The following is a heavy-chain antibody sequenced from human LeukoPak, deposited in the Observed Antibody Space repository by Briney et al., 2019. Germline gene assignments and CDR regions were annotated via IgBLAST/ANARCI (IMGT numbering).Heavy chain of an antibody. J-gene: IGHJ3*02. Sequence: VKVSCKASGYTFTSYGISWVLQAPGQGLEWMGWISAYNGNTNYAQNLQGRVTMTTDTSTSTAYMELRSLRSDDTAVYYCARVRYYYDSSGYEIHDAFDIWGQGTMVTVSS. V-gene: IGHV1-18*01. CDR3: ARVRYYYDSSGYEIHDAFDI. CDR1: GYTFTSYG. CDR2: ISAYNGNT. D-gene: IGHD3-22*01.